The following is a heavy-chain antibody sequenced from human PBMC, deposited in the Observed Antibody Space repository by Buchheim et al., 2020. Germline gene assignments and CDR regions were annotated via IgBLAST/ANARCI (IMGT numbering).Heavy chain of an antibody. V-gene: IGHV4-59*08. CDR3: ARHSHYDSSGYYVPYYFDY. Sequence: QVQLQESGPGLVKPSETLSLTCTVSGGSISSYYWSWIRQPPGKGLEWIGYIYYSGSTNYNPSLKSRVTISVDTSKNQFSLKLSSVTAADTAGYYCARHSHYDSSGYYVPYYFDYWGQGTL. J-gene: IGHJ4*02. CDR1: GGSISSYY. D-gene: IGHD3-22*01. CDR2: IYYSGST.